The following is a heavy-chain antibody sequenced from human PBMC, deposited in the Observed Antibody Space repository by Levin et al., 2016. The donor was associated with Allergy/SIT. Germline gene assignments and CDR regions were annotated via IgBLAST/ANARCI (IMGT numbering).Heavy chain of an antibody. J-gene: IGHJ4*02. CDR2: IKQDGSEK. Sequence: VRQMPGKGLEWVANIKQDGSEKYYVDSVKGRFTISRDNAKNSLYLQMNSLRAEDTAVYYCARIWRELGDYWGQGTLVTVSS. D-gene: IGHD1-26*01. V-gene: IGHV3-7*04. CDR3: ARIWRELGDY.